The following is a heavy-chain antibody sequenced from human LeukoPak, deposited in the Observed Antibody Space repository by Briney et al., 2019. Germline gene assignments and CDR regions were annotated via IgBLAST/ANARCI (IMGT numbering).Heavy chain of an antibody. D-gene: IGHD2-2*01. CDR1: GYTLTELS. J-gene: IGHJ5*02. V-gene: IGHV1-24*01. CDR3: ARDLVPAAKVGWAAQNNWFDP. CDR2: FDPEDGET. Sequence: ASVKVSCKVSGYTLTELSMHWVRQAPGKGLEWMGGFDPEDGETIYAQKLQGRVTMTTDTSTSTAYMELRSLRSDDTAVYYCARDLVPAAKVGWAAQNNWFDPWGQGTLVTVSS.